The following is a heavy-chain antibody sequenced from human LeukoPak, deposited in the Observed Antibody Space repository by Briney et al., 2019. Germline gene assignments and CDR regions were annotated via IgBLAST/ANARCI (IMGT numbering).Heavy chain of an antibody. CDR3: ARGRWSGYQYYYYYYGMDV. D-gene: IGHD3-3*01. CDR1: GYTFTSYD. V-gene: IGHV1-8*01. J-gene: IGHJ6*02. CDR2: MNPNSGNT. Sequence: ASVKVSCKASGYTFTSYDINWVRQATGQGLEWMGWMNPNSGNTGYAQKFQGRVTMTRNTSISTAYMELSSLRSEDTAVYYCARGRWSGYQYYYYYYGMDVWGQGTTVTVSS.